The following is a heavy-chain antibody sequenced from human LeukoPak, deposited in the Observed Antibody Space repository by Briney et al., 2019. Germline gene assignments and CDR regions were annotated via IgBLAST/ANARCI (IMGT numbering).Heavy chain of an antibody. CDR1: GDTFSSYA. CDR3: ASWGYCGGDCYSGEYFQH. V-gene: IGHV1-69*13. J-gene: IGHJ1*01. D-gene: IGHD2-21*01. Sequence: AASVKVSCKASGDTFSSYAISWVRQAPGQGLEWMGGIIPIFGTANYAQKFQGRVTITADESTSTAYMELSSLRSEDTAVYYCASWGYCGGDCYSGEYFQHWGQGTLVTVSS. CDR2: IIPIFGTA.